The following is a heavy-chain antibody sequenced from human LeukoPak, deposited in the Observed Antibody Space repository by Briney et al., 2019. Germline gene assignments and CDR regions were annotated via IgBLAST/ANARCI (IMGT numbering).Heavy chain of an antibody. V-gene: IGHV3-23*01. CDR3: AKDPVVTPWFDP. Sequence: PGGSLRLSCAASGFTFSSYAMSWVRQAPGKGLEGVSAISGSGGSTYYADSVKGRFTISRDNSKNTLYLQMNSLRAEDTAVYYCAKDPVVTPWFDPWGQGTLVTVSS. CDR1: GFTFSSYA. CDR2: ISGSGGST. D-gene: IGHD4-23*01. J-gene: IGHJ5*02.